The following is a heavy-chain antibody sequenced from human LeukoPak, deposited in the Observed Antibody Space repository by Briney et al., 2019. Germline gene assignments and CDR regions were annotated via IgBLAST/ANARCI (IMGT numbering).Heavy chain of an antibody. CDR2: INSDGSST. V-gene: IGHV3-74*01. J-gene: IGHJ6*04. CDR1: GFTFNIHA. CDR3: ASIGSGSYYSYYYGMDV. D-gene: IGHD3-10*01. Sequence: PGGSLRLSCAASGFTFNIHAMDWVRQAPGKGLVWVSRINSDGSSTSHADSVKGRFTISRDNAKNTLYLQMNSLRAEDTAVYYCASIGSGSYYSYYYGMDVWGKGTTVTVSS.